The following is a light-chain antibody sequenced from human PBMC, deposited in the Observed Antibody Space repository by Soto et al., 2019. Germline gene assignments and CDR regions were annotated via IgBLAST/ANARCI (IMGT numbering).Light chain of an antibody. CDR1: SSDVGGYNF. CDR2: DVN. CDR3: SSYASSSTNV. V-gene: IGLV2-14*01. Sequence: QSALTQPASVSGSPGQSITISCTGTSSDVGGYNFVSWYQQHPGKAPKLMIYDVNNRPSGVSIRFSGSKSGNTASLTISGLQAEDAADYYCSSYASSSTNVFGTGTKLTVL. J-gene: IGLJ1*01.